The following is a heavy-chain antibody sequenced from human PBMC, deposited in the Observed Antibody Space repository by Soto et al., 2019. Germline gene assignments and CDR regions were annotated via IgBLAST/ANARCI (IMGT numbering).Heavy chain of an antibody. Sequence: SETLSLTCTVSGGSISSYYWSWIRQPPGKGLEWIGDIYYSGSTNYNPSLKSRVTISVDTSKNQFSLKLSSVTAADTAVYYCARSSGIMVRGVILSDYYYYMDVWGKGTTVTVSS. J-gene: IGHJ6*03. CDR1: GGSISSYY. V-gene: IGHV4-59*01. D-gene: IGHD3-10*01. CDR2: IYYSGST. CDR3: ARSSGIMVRGVILSDYYYYMDV.